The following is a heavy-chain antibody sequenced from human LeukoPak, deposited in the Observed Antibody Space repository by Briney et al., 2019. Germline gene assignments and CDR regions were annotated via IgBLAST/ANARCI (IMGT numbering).Heavy chain of an antibody. CDR2: ISYDGSNK. CDR3: ARGSYFDY. Sequence: GGSLRLSCAASGFTFSSYGMHWVRQAPGKGLEWVAVISYDGSNKYYADSVKCRFTISRDNSKNTLYLQMNSLRAEDTAVYYCARGSYFDYWGQGTLVTVSS. V-gene: IGHV3-30*03. CDR1: GFTFSSYG. J-gene: IGHJ4*02.